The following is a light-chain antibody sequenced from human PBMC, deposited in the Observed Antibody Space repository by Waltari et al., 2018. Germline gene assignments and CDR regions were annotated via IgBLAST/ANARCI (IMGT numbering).Light chain of an antibody. J-gene: IGKJ3*01. V-gene: IGKV1-39*01. Sequence: IQMTQAPPYLSASIGDRVTITCRATQNINTYLNWYQQKPGRVPKVLIYGASTLQSGVPSRFSGSGSGTEFTLTITSLQPEDFATYYCQQSYSTFTFGPGTKVDIK. CDR3: QQSYSTFT. CDR2: GAS. CDR1: QNINTY.